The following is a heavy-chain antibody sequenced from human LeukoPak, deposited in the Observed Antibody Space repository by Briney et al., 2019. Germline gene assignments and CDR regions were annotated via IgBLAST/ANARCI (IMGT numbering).Heavy chain of an antibody. J-gene: IGHJ4*02. V-gene: IGHV1-18*04. CDR2: ISAYNGNT. D-gene: IGHD5-18*01. CDR3: ARIYSYGNGVYYFDY. Sequence: ASVKVSCKASGYTFTTYGISWVRQAPGQGLEWMGWISAYNGNTSYAQKLQGRVTMTTDTSTSTAYMELRSLRSDDTAVYYCARIYSYGNGVYYFDYWGQGTLVTVSS. CDR1: GYTFTTYG.